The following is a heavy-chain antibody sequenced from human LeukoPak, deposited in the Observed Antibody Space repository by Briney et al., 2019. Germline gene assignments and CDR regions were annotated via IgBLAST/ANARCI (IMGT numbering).Heavy chain of an antibody. CDR3: ARAWYSSGWYFGY. J-gene: IGHJ4*02. V-gene: IGHV1-8*01. CDR2: MNPNSGNT. CDR1: GYTFTSYD. D-gene: IGHD6-19*01. Sequence: ASVKVSCKASGYTFTSYDINWVRQAPGQGLEWMGWMNPNSGNTGYAQKFQGRVTMTRNTSISTAYMELSSLRSEDTAVYYCARAWYSSGWYFGYWGQGTLVTVSS.